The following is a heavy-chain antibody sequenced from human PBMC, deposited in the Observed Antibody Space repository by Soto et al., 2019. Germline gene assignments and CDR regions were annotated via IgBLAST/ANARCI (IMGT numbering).Heavy chain of an antibody. CDR3: ARDDIPGIAVATYGMDV. CDR1: GFIFSNFG. V-gene: IGHV3-33*01. CDR2: IWYDGSNE. J-gene: IGHJ6*02. D-gene: IGHD6-19*01. Sequence: LRLSCAASGFIFSNFGMHWVRQAPGKGLEWVAVIWYDGSNEYYADSVKGRFTISKDNSKNTLYLQMNSLRAEDTAVYYCARDDIPGIAVATYGMDVWGQGTTVTVSS.